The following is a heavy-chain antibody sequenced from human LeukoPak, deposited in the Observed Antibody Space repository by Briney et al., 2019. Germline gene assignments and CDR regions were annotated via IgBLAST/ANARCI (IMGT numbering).Heavy chain of an antibody. CDR1: GFTFSNSA. CDR2: IVVGSGNT. J-gene: IGHJ3*02. CDR3: AADGSSGYYPRDYAFDI. D-gene: IGHD3-22*01. V-gene: IGHV1-58*02. Sequence: SVKVSCKASGFTFSNSAMQWVRQARGQRLEWIGWIVVGSGNTNYAQKFQERVTITRDMSTSTAYMELSSLRSEDTAVYHCAADGSSGYYPRDYAFDIWGQGTMVTVSS.